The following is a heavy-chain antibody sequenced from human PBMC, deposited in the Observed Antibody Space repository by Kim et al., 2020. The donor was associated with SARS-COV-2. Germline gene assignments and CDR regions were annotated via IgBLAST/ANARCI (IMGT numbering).Heavy chain of an antibody. CDR2: IYHSGRS. D-gene: IGHD6-13*01. CDR3: AVGSSSWYVRRMRWFDR. J-gene: IGHJ5*02. Sequence: SESLSLTCAVSGCSISSSNWWSWVRQPPGKGLEWIGEIYHSGRSNYNPSLNSRVTLSVAKSTNQFSLKLSSVTAAETALYCCAVGSSSWYVRRMRWFDR. V-gene: IGHV4-4*01. CDR1: GCSISSSNW.